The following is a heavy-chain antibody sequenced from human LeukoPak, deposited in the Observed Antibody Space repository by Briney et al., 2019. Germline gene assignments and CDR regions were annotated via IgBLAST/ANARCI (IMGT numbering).Heavy chain of an antibody. CDR2: IKQDGSDK. J-gene: IGHJ4*02. CDR1: GFTFSTYW. CDR3: ARVLPVASRDY. V-gene: IGHV3-7*01. D-gene: IGHD2-2*01. Sequence: PGGPLRLSCAASGFTFSTYWMSWVRQAPGKGLEWVANIKQDGSDKFYVDSVKGRFTISRDNAKNSMYLQMNSLRAEDTAVYYCARVLPVASRDYWGQGTLVTVSS.